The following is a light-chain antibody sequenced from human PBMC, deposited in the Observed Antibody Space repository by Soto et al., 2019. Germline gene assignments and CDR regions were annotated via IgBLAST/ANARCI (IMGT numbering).Light chain of an antibody. Sequence: QSVLTQPASVSGSPGQSITISCTGTSSDVGGYNYVSWYQQHPGKAPKLMIYDVSNRPSGVSNRFSGSKSGNTASLTISGLQADDEADYYCSSYTSSSTLYVFGTGTKVTGL. J-gene: IGLJ1*01. CDR2: DVS. CDR1: SSDVGGYNY. CDR3: SSYTSSSTLYV. V-gene: IGLV2-14*01.